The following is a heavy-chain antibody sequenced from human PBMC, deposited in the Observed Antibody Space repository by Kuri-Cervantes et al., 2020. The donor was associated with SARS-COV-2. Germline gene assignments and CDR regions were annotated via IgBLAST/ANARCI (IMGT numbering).Heavy chain of an antibody. J-gene: IGHJ4*02. CDR3: ARGPYSSSTFDY. CDR2: IWYDGSNK. Sequence: GESLKISCAASGFTLSSYGMHWVRQAPGKGLEWVAVIWYDGSNKYYADSVKGRFTISRDNSKNTLYLQMNSLRAEDTAVYYCARGPYSSSTFDYWGQGTLVTVSS. CDR1: GFTLSSYG. V-gene: IGHV3-33*01. D-gene: IGHD6-6*01.